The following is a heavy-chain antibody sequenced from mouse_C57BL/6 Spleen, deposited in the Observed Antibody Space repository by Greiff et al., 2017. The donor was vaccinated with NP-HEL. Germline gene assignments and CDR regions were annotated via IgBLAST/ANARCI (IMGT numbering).Heavy chain of an antibody. Sequence: QVQLKQSGAELVRPGASVTLSCKASGYTFTDYEMHWVKQTPVHGLEWIGAIDPETGGTAYNQKFKGKAILTADKSSSTAYMELRSLTSEDSAVYYCTRREIYSDYWGQGTTLTVSS. V-gene: IGHV1-15*01. CDR3: TRREIYSDY. CDR1: GYTFTDYE. J-gene: IGHJ2*01. CDR2: IDPETGGT.